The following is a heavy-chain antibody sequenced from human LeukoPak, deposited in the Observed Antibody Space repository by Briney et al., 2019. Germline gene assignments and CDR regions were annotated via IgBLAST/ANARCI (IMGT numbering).Heavy chain of an antibody. V-gene: IGHV1-2*02. CDR2: LRGDTGDT. CDR1: GYMVSDYY. Sequence: ASVTVSCKTSGYMVSDYYMHWVRQAPGQGLEWMGWLRGDTGDTDSPQKFKGRVTMTRDTATNTAYMQLSRLTYDDTAIYFCARVRDIACDYWGQGTLVTVSS. CDR3: ARVRDIACDY. J-gene: IGHJ4*02.